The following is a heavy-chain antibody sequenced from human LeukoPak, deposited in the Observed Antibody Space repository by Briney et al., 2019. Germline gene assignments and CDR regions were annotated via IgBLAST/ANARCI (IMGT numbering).Heavy chain of an antibody. CDR2: IYYSGST. D-gene: IGHD6-19*01. CDR3: ATGTDLSSGHGSWFDP. V-gene: IGHV4-39*01. Sequence: ASETLSLTCTVSGGSISSSGYFWAWIRQPPGKGLEWIGTIYYSGSTYYNPSLKSRVTISIDTSKTQFSLKVSSMTAADTAVYYCATGTDLSSGHGSWFDPWGQGTLVTVSS. J-gene: IGHJ5*02. CDR1: GGSISSSGYF.